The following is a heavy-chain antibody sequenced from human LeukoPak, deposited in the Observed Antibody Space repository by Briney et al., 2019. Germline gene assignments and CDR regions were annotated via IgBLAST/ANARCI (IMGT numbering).Heavy chain of an antibody. V-gene: IGHV4-61*01. CDR2: LHYTGST. CDR1: GGSVTSDSDY. CDR3: ARDQPGLDAFDI. Sequence: SETLSLTCSVSGGSVTSDSDYWSWIRQPPGKGLEWIGYLHYTGSTTYNPSLKSRVTISVDTSKNQFSLKLSSVTAADLAVYYCARDQPGLDAFDIWGQGTMVTVSS. J-gene: IGHJ3*02. D-gene: IGHD1-14*01.